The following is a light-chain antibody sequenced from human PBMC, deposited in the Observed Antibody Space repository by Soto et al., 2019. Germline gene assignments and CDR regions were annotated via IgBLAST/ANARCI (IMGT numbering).Light chain of an antibody. J-gene: IGKJ1*01. V-gene: IGKV3-20*01. CDR2: AAS. Sequence: EIVLTQSQGTLCLSPGERATLSCRASQRARGDSLAWYQQTPGQPPRLLIYAASSRATGIPDRSSGSGSGTDFTLTISRLEPEDFAVYYCQQYGTSPTTFGQGTKVDI. CDR3: QQYGTSPTT. CDR1: QRARGDS.